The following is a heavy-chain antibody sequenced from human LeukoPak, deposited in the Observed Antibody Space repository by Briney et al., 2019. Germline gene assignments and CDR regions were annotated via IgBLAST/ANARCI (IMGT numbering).Heavy chain of an antibody. D-gene: IGHD3-22*01. V-gene: IGHV6-1*01. Sequence: SQTLSLTCDISGDSVSSNSAAWNWIRQSPSRGLEWLGRTYYRSKWYNDYAVSVKSRITINPDTSKNQFSLQLNSVTPEDTAVYYCAREEAYYDSSGYFYYYYGMDVWGQGTTVTVSS. J-gene: IGHJ6*02. CDR2: TYYRSKWYN. CDR3: AREEAYYDSSGYFYYYYGMDV. CDR1: GDSVSSNSAA.